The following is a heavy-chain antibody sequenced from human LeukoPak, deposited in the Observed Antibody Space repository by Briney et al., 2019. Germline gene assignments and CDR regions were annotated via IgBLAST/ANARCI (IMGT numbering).Heavy chain of an antibody. CDR2: IDYSGAT. CDR1: GGSFSGYY. CDR3: ARRTGGPGSYWPPDI. V-gene: IGHV4-34*01. Sequence: PSETLSLTCAVYGGSFSGYYWGWIRQSPGKGLEWIGSIDYSGATFYNPSLKSRVTTSVDTSKNQFSVHLNSVTAADTAVYYCARRTGGPGSYWPPDIWGQGTMVTVSS. D-gene: IGHD3-10*01. J-gene: IGHJ3*02.